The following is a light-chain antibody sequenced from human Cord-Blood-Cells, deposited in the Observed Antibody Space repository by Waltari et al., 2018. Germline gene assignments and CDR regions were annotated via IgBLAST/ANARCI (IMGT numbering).Light chain of an antibody. CDR2: DVS. V-gene: IGLV2-14*01. CDR3: SSYTSSSTYV. CDR1: SSDVGGYNY. Sequence: QSALTQPASVSGSPGQSSTLSCTGTSSDVGGYNYVSCYQQHPGKAPKLMMYDVSNRPSGVSNRFSGSKSGNTASLTISGLQAEDEADYYCSSYTSSSTYVFGTGTKVTVL. J-gene: IGLJ1*01.